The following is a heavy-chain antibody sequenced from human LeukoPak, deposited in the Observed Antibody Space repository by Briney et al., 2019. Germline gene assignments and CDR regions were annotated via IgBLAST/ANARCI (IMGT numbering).Heavy chain of an antibody. CDR1: GGSISSYY. Sequence: PSETLSLTCTVSGGSISSYYWSWIRQPAGKGLEWIGHIYSSGTTNYNPSLKSRVSMSVDTSKNQFSLRLSSVTAADTAVYYCARDGDYCDSSSCYSVWFDPWGQGTLVTVSS. D-gene: IGHD2-15*01. CDR3: ARDGDYCDSSSCYSVWFDP. J-gene: IGHJ5*02. V-gene: IGHV4-4*07. CDR2: IYSSGTT.